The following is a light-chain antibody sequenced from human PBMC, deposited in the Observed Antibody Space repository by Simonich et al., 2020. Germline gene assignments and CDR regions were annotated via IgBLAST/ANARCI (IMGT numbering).Light chain of an antibody. Sequence: QSALTQPASVSGSPGQSITISCTGTSSDVGGYNYVSWYQQHPGNAPKLMIYDVSTRPSGVFNRFSGSKSGNTASLTISGLQAEDEADYYCSSYTSSSLLAVFGGGTKLTVL. CDR3: SSYTSSSLLAV. CDR2: DVS. V-gene: IGLV2-14*01. J-gene: IGLJ3*02. CDR1: SSDVGGYNY.